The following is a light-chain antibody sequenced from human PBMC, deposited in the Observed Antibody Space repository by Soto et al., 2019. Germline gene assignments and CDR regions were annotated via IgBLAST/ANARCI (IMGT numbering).Light chain of an antibody. Sequence: IVLTQSPGTLSLSPGDRGALSRRASQSVSSSYLAWYQQKPGQAPRLLIYGASSRATGIPDRFSGSGAGTDFTLTISRLEPEDFAVYYCKQYGSSPWTFGQGTKVGI. CDR3: KQYGSSPWT. CDR2: GAS. V-gene: IGKV3-20*01. J-gene: IGKJ1*01. CDR1: QSVSSSY.